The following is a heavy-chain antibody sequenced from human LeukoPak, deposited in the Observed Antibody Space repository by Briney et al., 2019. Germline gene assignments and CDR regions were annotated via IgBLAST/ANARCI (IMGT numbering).Heavy chain of an antibody. D-gene: IGHD6-19*01. CDR2: ISSSSSYT. J-gene: IGHJ6*02. CDR3: VRGRYSIDWYGVDV. V-gene: IGHV3-21*01. Sequence: PGGSLRLSCAASGFTFSSYSMNWVRQAPGKGLEWVSSISSSSSYTYYADSVKGRFTISRDNAKNSLYLQVSSLRAEDTAVYYCVRGRYSIDWYGVDVWGQGTTVTVSS. CDR1: GFTFSSYS.